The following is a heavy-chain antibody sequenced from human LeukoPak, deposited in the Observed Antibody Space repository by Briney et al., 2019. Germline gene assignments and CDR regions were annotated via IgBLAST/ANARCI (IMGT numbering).Heavy chain of an antibody. V-gene: IGHV3-74*01. Sequence: GGSLRLSCAASGSTFSRNWMNWVRQTPGKGLVWVSRINGDGSATTYADSVAGRFTISRDNAKNTIYLQMTSLRAEDTAVYYCARGVRGIISYYYYYMDLWGKGTTVTVSS. J-gene: IGHJ6*03. CDR3: ARGVRGIISYYYYYMDL. CDR1: GSTFSRNW. D-gene: IGHD3-10*01. CDR2: INGDGSAT.